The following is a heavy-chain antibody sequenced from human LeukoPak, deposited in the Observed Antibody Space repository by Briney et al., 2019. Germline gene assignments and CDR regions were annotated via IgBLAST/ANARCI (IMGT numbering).Heavy chain of an antibody. V-gene: IGHV4-34*01. CDR2: ISQSGST. CDR3: ARGLRKWQLALYYYYMDV. Sequence: PSETLSLTCAVYGGSFSGYYWSWIRQPPGKGLEWIGEISQSGSTNYNSSLKSRVTISVDTSKNQFSLKLSSVTAADTAVYYCARGLRKWQLALYYYYMDVWGKGTTVTVSS. CDR1: GGSFSGYY. J-gene: IGHJ6*03. D-gene: IGHD6-13*01.